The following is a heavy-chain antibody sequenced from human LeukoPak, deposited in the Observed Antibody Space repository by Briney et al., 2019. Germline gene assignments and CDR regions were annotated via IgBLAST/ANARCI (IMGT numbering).Heavy chain of an antibody. V-gene: IGHV3-23*01. J-gene: IGHJ5*02. CDR1: GFTFTNYA. D-gene: IGHD1-1*01. Sequence: PGGSLRLSCAASGFTFTNYAMSWIRQAPGKGLDWVSAISGGGEDTYYPNSVKGRFTISRDNSKNTLYLQMNSLGAEDTAIYYCAKPRAMTTGVGRYFDLWGQGTLVTVSS. CDR3: AKPRAMTTGVGRYFDL. CDR2: ISGGGEDT.